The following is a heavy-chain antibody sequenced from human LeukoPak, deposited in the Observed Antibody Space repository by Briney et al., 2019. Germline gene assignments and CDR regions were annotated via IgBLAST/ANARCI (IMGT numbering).Heavy chain of an antibody. V-gene: IGHV4-39*07. CDR2: IYYSGST. CDR1: GGSISSSNYY. CDR3: ARSASGSFDS. J-gene: IGHJ4*02. D-gene: IGHD3-10*01. Sequence: PSETLSHTCTVSGGSISSSNYYWGWIRQPPGKGLEWIGNIYYSGSTYYNPSLKSRVTISVDTSNNQFSLKFISVTAADTAVYYCARSASGSFDSWGQGTLVTVSS.